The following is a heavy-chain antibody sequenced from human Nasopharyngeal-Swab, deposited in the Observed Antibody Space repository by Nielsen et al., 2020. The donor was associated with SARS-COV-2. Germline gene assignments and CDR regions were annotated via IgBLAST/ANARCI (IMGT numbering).Heavy chain of an antibody. J-gene: IGHJ5*02. CDR1: GFTFSSYA. Sequence: GESLKISCSASGFTFSSYAMHWVRQAPGKGLEYVSAISSNGGSTYYADSVKGRFTISRDNSKNMVYLQMDSLRAGDTAVYYCAKARNYYDSYPHHWGQGTLVTVSS. CDR2: ISSNGGST. V-gene: IGHV3-64*04. CDR3: AKARNYYDSYPHH. D-gene: IGHD3-3*01.